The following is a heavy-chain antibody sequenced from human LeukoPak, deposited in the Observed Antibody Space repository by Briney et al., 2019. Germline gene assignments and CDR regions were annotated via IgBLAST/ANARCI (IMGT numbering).Heavy chain of an antibody. D-gene: IGHD3-22*01. Sequence: GGSLRLSCAASGFTFSDYYMSWIRQAPGKGLEWVSYISSSGSTIYYADSVKGRFTISRDNAKNSLYLQMNSLRAADTAVYYCARFHQPSYQKSSGYRNILYYYYGMDVWGQGTTVTVSS. CDR2: ISSSGSTI. CDR1: GFTFSDYY. V-gene: IGHV3-11*04. CDR3: ARFHQPSYQKSSGYRNILYYYYGMDV. J-gene: IGHJ6*02.